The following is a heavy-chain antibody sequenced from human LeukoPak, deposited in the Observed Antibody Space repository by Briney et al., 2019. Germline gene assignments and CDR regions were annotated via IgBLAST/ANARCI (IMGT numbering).Heavy chain of an antibody. CDR2: ISSSSSTK. J-gene: IGHJ6*02. V-gene: IGHV3-48*04. D-gene: IGHD5-18*01. Sequence: GGSLRLSCAASGFTFTGHNMNWVRQAPGKGLEWVSFISSSSSTKFYADSVKGRFTISRDNAKNSLYLQMNSLRAEDTAVYYCAREDWIQLGGDYYYGMDVWGQGTTVTVSS. CDR3: AREDWIQLGGDYYYGMDV. CDR1: GFTFTGHN.